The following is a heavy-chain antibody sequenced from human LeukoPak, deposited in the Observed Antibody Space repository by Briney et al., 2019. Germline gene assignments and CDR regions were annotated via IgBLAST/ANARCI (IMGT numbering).Heavy chain of an antibody. D-gene: IGHD6-13*01. J-gene: IGHJ4*02. V-gene: IGHV4-39*01. Sequence: PSETLSLTCTVSGGSITSENYYWVWVRQPPGKGLEWIGSVYYSGNTYYKSSLKSRLTISADTSKNQFSLRVSSVTAADTAVYYCARASKGIAAAGRLDYWGQGTLVTVSS. CDR1: GGSITSENYY. CDR2: VYYSGNT. CDR3: ARASKGIAAAGRLDY.